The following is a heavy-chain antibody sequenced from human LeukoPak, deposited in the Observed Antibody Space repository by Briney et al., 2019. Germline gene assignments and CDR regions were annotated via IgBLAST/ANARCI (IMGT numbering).Heavy chain of an antibody. Sequence: ASVKVSCKASGYTFTGYYMHWVRQAPGQGLGWMEWISPNSGGTNYAQKFQGTVTMTRDTSISTAYMELSRLRSDDTAVYYCARDYNILTGFPDYWGQGTLVTVSS. CDR2: ISPNSGGT. J-gene: IGHJ4*02. CDR1: GYTFTGYY. CDR3: ARDYNILTGFPDY. V-gene: IGHV1-2*02. D-gene: IGHD3-9*01.